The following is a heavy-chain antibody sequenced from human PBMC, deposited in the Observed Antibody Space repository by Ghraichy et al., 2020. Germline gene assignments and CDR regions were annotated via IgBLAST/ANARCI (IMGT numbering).Heavy chain of an antibody. CDR2: IYWNDDK. J-gene: IGHJ5*02. D-gene: IGHD3-3*01. CDR1: GFSLSTSGVG. Sequence: SGPTLVKPTQTLTLTCTFSGFSLSTSGVGVGWIRQPPGKALEWLALIYWNDDKRYSPSLKSRLTITKDTSKNQVVLTMTNMDPVDTATYYCAHRPPPAVGVVIIWPWFDPWGQGTLVTVSS. CDR3: AHRPPPAVGVVIIWPWFDP. V-gene: IGHV2-5*01.